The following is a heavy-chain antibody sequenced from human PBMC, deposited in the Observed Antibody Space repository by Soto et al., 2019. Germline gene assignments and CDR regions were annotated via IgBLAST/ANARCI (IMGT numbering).Heavy chain of an antibody. V-gene: IGHV1-46*01. CDR3: ARVVGYSYGGVDY. CDR2: INPSGGST. Sequence: QVQLVQSGAEVKKPGASVKVSCKASGYTFTSYYMHWVRQAPGQGLEWMGIINPSGGSTTYAQKFQGRVTMTRDTCTTRVYMELSSLRSEGAAVYYCARVVGYSYGGVDYWGQGTLVTVSS. J-gene: IGHJ4*02. CDR1: GYTFTSYY. D-gene: IGHD5-18*01.